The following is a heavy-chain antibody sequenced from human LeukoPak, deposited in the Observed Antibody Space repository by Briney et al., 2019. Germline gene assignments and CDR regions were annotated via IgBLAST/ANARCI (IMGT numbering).Heavy chain of an antibody. J-gene: IGHJ4*02. Sequence: SGPTLLEPTPTLTLTCSFSGFSLTTSPLGVGWIRQPPGKALEWLTVIYRDDDKRYNPSLKTRLTVTTATSKNQVVLIMTNMDPVDTATYYCAHRRSGYDWNHGDFDYWGQGTLVTVSS. CDR1: GFSLTTSPLG. CDR2: IYRDDDK. D-gene: IGHD1-20*01. CDR3: AHRRSGYDWNHGDFDY. V-gene: IGHV2-5*02.